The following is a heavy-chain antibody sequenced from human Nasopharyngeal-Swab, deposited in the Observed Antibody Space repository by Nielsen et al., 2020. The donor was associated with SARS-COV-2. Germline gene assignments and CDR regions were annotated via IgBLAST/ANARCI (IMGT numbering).Heavy chain of an antibody. V-gene: IGHV3-23*01. CDR1: GYSFRTYG. J-gene: IGHJ4*02. D-gene: IGHD5-24*01. CDR3: ARDSRWLQEKDY. Sequence: GESLKISCVASGYSFRTYGMSWVRQAPGKGLEWVAAIVGSGDISGSGGNTYYADSVKGRFTISRDNSKNTLSLQMNSLRAEDTAVYFCARDSRWLQEKDYWGQGALVTVSS. CDR2: IVGSGDISGSGGNT.